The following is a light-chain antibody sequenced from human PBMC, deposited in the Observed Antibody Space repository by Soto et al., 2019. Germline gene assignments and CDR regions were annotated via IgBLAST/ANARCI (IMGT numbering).Light chain of an antibody. Sequence: DIQMTQSPSTLSASVGDRVTITCRASQSISSWLAWYQQKPGKAPNLLIYDASSLESGVPSRFSGSGSGTEFTLTISSLQPDDFATYYCQQYNSWMYTFGQGTKLEIK. V-gene: IGKV1-5*01. J-gene: IGKJ2*01. CDR3: QQYNSWMYT. CDR1: QSISSW. CDR2: DAS.